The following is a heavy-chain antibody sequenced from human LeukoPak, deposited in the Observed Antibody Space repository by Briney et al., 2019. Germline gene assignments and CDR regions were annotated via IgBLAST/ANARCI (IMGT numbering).Heavy chain of an antibody. V-gene: IGHV3-23*01. CDR2: ISGSGGST. Sequence: GGSLRLSCAASGFTFSSYAMSWVRQAPGKGLEWVSAISGSGGSTYYADSVKGRFTISRDNSKNTLYLQMNSLRAEDTAVYYCAKDLSTGSSTSWYYFDHWGQGTLVTVSS. D-gene: IGHD2-2*01. CDR3: AKDLSTGSSTSWYYFDH. J-gene: IGHJ4*02. CDR1: GFTFSSYA.